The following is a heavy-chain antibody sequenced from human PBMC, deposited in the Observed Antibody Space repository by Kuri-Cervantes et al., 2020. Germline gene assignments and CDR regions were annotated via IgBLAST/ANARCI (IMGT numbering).Heavy chain of an antibody. V-gene: IGHV3-9*01. CDR2: ISWNSGSI. Sequence: SLKISCAASGFTFDDYAMHWVRRAPGKGLEWVSGISWNSGSIGYADSVKGRFTISRDNAKNSLYLQMNSLRAEDTALYYCAKVYHRRGPLSFDPWGQGTLVTVSS. CDR1: GFTFDDYA. J-gene: IGHJ5*02. CDR3: AKVYHRRGPLSFDP. D-gene: IGHD1-14*01.